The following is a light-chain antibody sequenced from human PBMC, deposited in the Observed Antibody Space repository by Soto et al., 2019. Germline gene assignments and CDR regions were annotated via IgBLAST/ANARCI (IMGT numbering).Light chain of an antibody. J-gene: IGKJ1*01. CDR1: QGISNS. CDR2: AAS. CDR3: QKYNSAPWT. Sequence: DIQMTQSPSSLSAFVGDSVTITCRASQGISNSLAWYQQKPGKVPQLLIYAASILQSGVPSRFSGSGSGTDFTLTISSLQPEDVATYYCQKYNSAPWTFGQGTKVEI. V-gene: IGKV1-27*01.